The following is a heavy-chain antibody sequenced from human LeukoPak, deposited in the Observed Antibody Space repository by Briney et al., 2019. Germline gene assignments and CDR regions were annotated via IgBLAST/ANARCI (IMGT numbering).Heavy chain of an antibody. D-gene: IGHD6-13*01. CDR3: AKTCMGRVVYSSIANGYYFDY. Sequence: GGSLRLSCAASGFTFSSYAMSWVRQAPGEGLEWVSAISGSGGSTYYADSVKGRFTISRDNSKNTLYLQMNSLRAEDTAVYYCAKTCMGRVVYSSIANGYYFDYWGQGTLVTVSS. J-gene: IGHJ4*02. CDR1: GFTFSSYA. V-gene: IGHV3-23*01. CDR2: ISGSGGST.